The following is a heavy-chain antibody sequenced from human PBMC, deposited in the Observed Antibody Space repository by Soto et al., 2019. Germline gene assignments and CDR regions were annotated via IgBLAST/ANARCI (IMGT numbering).Heavy chain of an antibody. CDR1: GFTFSSYG. J-gene: IGHJ4*02. D-gene: IGHD4-17*01. CDR3: ASLPPDYRDYYAY. V-gene: IGHV3-30*03. CDR2: ISYDGSNK. Sequence: GGSLRLACAASGFTFSSYGMHWVRQAPGKGLEWVAVISYDGSNKYYADSVKGRFTISRDNSKNTLYLQMNSLRAEDTAVYYCASLPPDYRDYYAYWGQGTLVTVSS.